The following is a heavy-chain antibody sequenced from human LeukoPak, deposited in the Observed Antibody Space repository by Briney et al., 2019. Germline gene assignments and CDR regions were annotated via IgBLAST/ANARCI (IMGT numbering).Heavy chain of an antibody. CDR2: IRKKADGGAT. J-gene: IGHJ4*02. CDR3: TRDRPIDY. V-gene: IGHV3-49*03. CDR1: GFTFNNYA. Sequence: PGGSLRLSCATSGFTFNNYAMSWFRQAPGKGLEWVGFIRKKADGGATAYAASVKGRFTISRDDSNSNAYLQMNSLKIDDTAVYYCTRDRPIDYWGQGILVTVSS.